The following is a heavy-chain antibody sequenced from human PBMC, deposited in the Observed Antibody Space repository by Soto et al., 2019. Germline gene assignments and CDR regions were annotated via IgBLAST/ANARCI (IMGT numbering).Heavy chain of an antibody. D-gene: IGHD2-15*01. J-gene: IGHJ4*02. CDR3: ARDVVVVVAATPGFGY. V-gene: IGHV1-18*01. Sequence: ASVKVSCKASGYTFTSYGISWVRQAPGQGLEWMGWISAYNGNTNYAQKLQGRVTMTTDTSTRTAYMELRSMRSDDTAVYYCARDVVVVVAATPGFGYWGQGTLVTVSS. CDR2: ISAYNGNT. CDR1: GYTFTSYG.